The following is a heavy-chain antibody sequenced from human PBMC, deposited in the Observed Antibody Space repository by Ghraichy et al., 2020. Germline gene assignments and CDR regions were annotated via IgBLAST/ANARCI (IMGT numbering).Heavy chain of an antibody. CDR1: GYTFSTFG. D-gene: IGHD5-12*01. Sequence: ASVKVSCKASGYTFSTFGLTWMRQAPGRGLEWMGWVRADNGFTNYAQGLQGRVTMTTDTSTSTGYMELWGLRYDDTAVYYCAREGSRYSGYGLTAFDIWCQGTTVTVSS. V-gene: IGHV1-18*01. CDR2: VRADNGFT. CDR3: AREGSRYSGYGLTAFDI. J-gene: IGHJ3*02.